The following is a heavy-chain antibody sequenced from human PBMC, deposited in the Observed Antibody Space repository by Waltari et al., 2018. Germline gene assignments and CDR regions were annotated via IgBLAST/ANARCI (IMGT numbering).Heavy chain of an antibody. Sequence: EVRLLQSGAEVKTPGTTLKISCRLSGYTLSNYYIHWIQQAPGKGPQWMGLVDPEEGQTIYAEALQGRISMTADSSTETVYMELTSLTSDDSAVYYCATALGDSISASRPFEIWGQGTVITVSS. CDR2: VDPEEGQT. V-gene: IGHV1-69-2*01. CDR3: ATALGDSISASRPFEI. CDR1: GYTLSNYY. J-gene: IGHJ3*02. D-gene: IGHD3-3*02.